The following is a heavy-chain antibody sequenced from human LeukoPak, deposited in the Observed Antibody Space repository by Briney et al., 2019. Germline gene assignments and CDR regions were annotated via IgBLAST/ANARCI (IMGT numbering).Heavy chain of an antibody. V-gene: IGHV3-23*01. Sequence: GGSLRLSCAASGFTFSSYAMSWVRQAPGKGLEWVPAITGGSSSTYYADSVKGRFAVSRDNSKNTLYLQMDSLRVEDTAVYYRARRYCGDDCYPYYFDYWGQGTLVTVSS. D-gene: IGHD2-21*02. CDR1: GFTFSSYA. CDR2: ITGGSSST. J-gene: IGHJ4*02. CDR3: ARRYCGDDCYPYYFDY.